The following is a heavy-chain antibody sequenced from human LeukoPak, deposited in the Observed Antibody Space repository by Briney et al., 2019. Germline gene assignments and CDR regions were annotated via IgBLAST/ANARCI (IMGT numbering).Heavy chain of an antibody. D-gene: IGHD3-22*01. CDR3: ARAFGASSGYSVDY. CDR1: GFTFSSYA. J-gene: IGHJ4*02. Sequence: GRSLRLSCAASGFTFSSYAMHWVRQAPGKGLEWVTVIWYDGSNKHYADSVKGRFTISRDNSKNTLYLQMDSLRAEDTAVYYCARAFGASSGYSVDYCGEGTLGTVSS. CDR2: IWYDGSNK. V-gene: IGHV3-33*01.